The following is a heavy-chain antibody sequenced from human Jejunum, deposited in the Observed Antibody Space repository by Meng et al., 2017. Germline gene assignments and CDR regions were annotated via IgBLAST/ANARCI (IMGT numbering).Heavy chain of an antibody. CDR3: AKEDSYCDRNFYYNRYFDF. D-gene: IGHD2/OR15-2a*01. CDR2: MSGTGGGT. J-gene: IGHJ2*01. Sequence: GGSLSLSCEASGFAFSNCAMSWVRHAPGKGLEWVSAMSGTGGGTYFADPVRGRFTISRDNSKNTVFLQMNNLRADDTAIYYCAKEDSYCDRNFYYNRYFDFWGRGTLVTVSS. V-gene: IGHV3-23*01. CDR1: GFAFSNCA.